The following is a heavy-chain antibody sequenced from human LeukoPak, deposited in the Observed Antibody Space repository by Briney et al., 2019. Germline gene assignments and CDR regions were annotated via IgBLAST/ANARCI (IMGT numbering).Heavy chain of an antibody. CDR3: ARATNTIFGVVEDY. J-gene: IGHJ4*02. Sequence: SETLSLTCTVSGGSIRSYYWSWIRQSPGKGLEWIGYIYYSGSTNYNPSLKSRVTISVDTSKNQFSLKLSSVTAADTAVYYCARATNTIFGVVEDYWGQGTLVTVSS. CDR2: IYYSGST. D-gene: IGHD3-3*01. V-gene: IGHV4-59*12. CDR1: GGSIRSYY.